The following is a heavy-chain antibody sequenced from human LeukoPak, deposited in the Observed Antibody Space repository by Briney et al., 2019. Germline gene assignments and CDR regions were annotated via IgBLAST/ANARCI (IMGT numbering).Heavy chain of an antibody. D-gene: IGHD4-23*01. J-gene: IGHJ1*01. V-gene: IGHV4-34*01. CDR3: ARAYGGNSQYFQY. Sequence: PSETLSLTCAVYGGSFSGYYWSWIRQPPGKGLEWIGEINHSGSTYYNPSLKSRVTISVDTSKNQFSLKLSSVTAADTAVYYCARAYGGNSQYFQYWGQGTLVTVSS. CDR2: INHSGST. CDR1: GGSFSGYY.